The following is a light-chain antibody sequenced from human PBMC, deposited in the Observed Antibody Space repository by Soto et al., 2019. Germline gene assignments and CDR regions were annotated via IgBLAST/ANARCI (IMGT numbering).Light chain of an antibody. CDR1: QSIGLA. CDR3: QQYDKWPRT. V-gene: IGKV3-15*01. J-gene: IGKJ1*01. Sequence: TQSPATLSLSPGERATLSCRASQSIGLAIAWYQHKPGQAPRLLIYFASTRATAVPARFTAGGSGTEFTLTISSLQSDDLAVYYCQQYDKWPRTFGQGTKVDIK. CDR2: FAS.